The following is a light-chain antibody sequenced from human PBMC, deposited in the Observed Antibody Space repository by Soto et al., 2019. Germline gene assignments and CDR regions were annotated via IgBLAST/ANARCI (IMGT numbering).Light chain of an antibody. J-gene: IGKJ4*01. CDR1: QSISGY. CDR2: GAY. CDR3: QQTYFTRALT. Sequence: DIQMTQSPSSLSASVGDRVTITCRASQSISGYLKWYQQKPGKAPKLLIYGAYSLESGVPSRFSGSRSGTDFTLTISSLQPEDCATYYCQQTYFTRALTFGGGTKVEIK. V-gene: IGKV1-39*01.